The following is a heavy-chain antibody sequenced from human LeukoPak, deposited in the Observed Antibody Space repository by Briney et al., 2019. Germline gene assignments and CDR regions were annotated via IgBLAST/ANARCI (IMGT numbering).Heavy chain of an antibody. CDR2: INPNSGGT. CDR3: ARGFIADYYMDV. V-gene: IGHV1-2*02. J-gene: IGHJ6*03. Sequence: ASVTVSCTASGYTFTGYYMHWVRQAPGQGLEWMGWINPNSGGTNYAQKFQGRVTMTRDTSISTAYMELSRLRSDDTAVYYCARGFIADYYMDVWGKGTTVTVSS. CDR1: GYTFTGYY.